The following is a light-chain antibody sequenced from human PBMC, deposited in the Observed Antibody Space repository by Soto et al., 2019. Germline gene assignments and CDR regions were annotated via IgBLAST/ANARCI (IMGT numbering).Light chain of an antibody. CDR3: QSYDNSLSGYWV. V-gene: IGLV1-40*01. Sequence: QSVLTQPPSVSGAPGQRVTISCTGSSSNLGADYDVHWYQQFPGTAPKLLIYGNNNRPSGVPDRFSGSKSGTSASLAITGLQVEDEADYYCQSYDNSLSGYWVFGGGTKLTVL. J-gene: IGLJ3*02. CDR1: SSNLGADYD. CDR2: GNN.